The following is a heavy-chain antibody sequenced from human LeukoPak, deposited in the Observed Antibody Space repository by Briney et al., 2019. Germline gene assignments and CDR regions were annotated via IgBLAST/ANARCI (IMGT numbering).Heavy chain of an antibody. CDR2: IYWDDDK. J-gene: IGHJ4*02. CDR3: AHPGGFGFDF. Sequence: SGPTLVNPTQTLTLTCTFSGFLLTTTGGGVGWIRQPPGKALEWLAMIYWDDDKRYSPSLKSRLTITKDPAKNQVVLTMTNMDPVDTATYFCAHPGGFGFDFWGQGTLVAVSS. D-gene: IGHD1-14*01. V-gene: IGHV2-5*02. CDR1: GFLLTTTGGG.